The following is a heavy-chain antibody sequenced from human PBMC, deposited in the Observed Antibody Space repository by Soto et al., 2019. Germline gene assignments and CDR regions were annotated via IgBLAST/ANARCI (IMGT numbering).Heavy chain of an antibody. CDR2: ISYDGSNK. Sequence: QVQLVESGGGVVQPGRSLRLSCAASGFTFSSYAMHWVRQAPGKGLEWVAVISYDGSNKYYADSVKGRFTISRDNSKNPLYLQMNSLRAEDTAVYYCARESSLVGYYYGMDVWGQGTTVTVSS. CDR1: GFTFSSYA. J-gene: IGHJ6*02. CDR3: ARESSLVGYYYGMDV. V-gene: IGHV3-30-3*01. D-gene: IGHD6-6*01.